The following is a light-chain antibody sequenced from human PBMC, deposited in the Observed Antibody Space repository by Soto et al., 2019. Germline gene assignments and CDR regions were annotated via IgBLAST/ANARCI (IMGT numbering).Light chain of an antibody. CDR3: QHYDNSLWM. V-gene: IGKV3-20*01. CDR1: QSIRSTY. J-gene: IGKJ1*01. Sequence: EIVLTQSPGTLSLSPGERATLSCRASQSIRSTYLGWYQQKPGQPPRLLIYDASRRATGIPERFSGSGSVTDFTLTISRLEPEDFALYYCQHYDNSLWMFGRGTQVEIK. CDR2: DAS.